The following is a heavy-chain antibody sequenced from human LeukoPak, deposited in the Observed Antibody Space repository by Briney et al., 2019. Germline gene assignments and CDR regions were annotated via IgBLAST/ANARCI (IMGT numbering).Heavy chain of an antibody. J-gene: IGHJ6*03. Sequence: GGSLRLSCAVSGFTLSDHYMDWVRQAPGKGLECVGRSRNKAKSYTIEYAATVEGRLTISRDDSKKSLFLQMNSLRIEDTAVYYCANSRTGHTHYYMDVWGKGTTVIVSS. CDR1: GFTLSDHY. V-gene: IGHV3-72*01. CDR2: SRNKAKSYTI. CDR3: ANSRTGHTHYYMDV.